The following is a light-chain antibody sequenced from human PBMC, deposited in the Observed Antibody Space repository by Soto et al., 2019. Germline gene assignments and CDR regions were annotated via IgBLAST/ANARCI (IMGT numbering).Light chain of an antibody. J-gene: IGKJ1*01. CDR3: QQYNTWPSWT. CDR2: GAS. V-gene: IGKV3-15*01. Sequence: EIVLTQSPGTLSLSPGERATLSCRASQSISSSYLAWYQQKPGQAPRLLIFGASTRATGIPARFSGSGSGTEFTLTISSLQSEDFAVYYCQQYNTWPSWTFGQGTKVDIK. CDR1: QSISSSY.